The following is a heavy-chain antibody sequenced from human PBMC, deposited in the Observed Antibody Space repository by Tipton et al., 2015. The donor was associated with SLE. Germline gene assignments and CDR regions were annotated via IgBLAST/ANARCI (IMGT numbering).Heavy chain of an antibody. D-gene: IGHD4-23*01. CDR2: ISTSGNT. CDR1: GGSISTGSFY. J-gene: IGHJ4*02. Sequence: TLSLTCTVSGGSISTGSFYWSWIRKPAGQGLEWIGRISTSGNTTYNPSLQSRVTMSVDTSKNQVSLKLNSVTAADAAVYYCARDRGNTVVYYWGQGTLVTVSS. V-gene: IGHV4-61*02. CDR3: ARDRGNTVVYY.